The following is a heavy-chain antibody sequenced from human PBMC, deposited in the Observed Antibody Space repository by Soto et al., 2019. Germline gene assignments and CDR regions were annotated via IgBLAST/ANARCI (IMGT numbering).Heavy chain of an antibody. D-gene: IGHD3-10*01. CDR2: IYYNGNI. CDR1: GCSITIGYYY. V-gene: IGHV4-30-4*01. J-gene: IGHJ4*02. CDR3: EREKEGDWFEGKAFES. Sequence: KPSSSXSLTCTVAGCSITIGYYYLSWIRQPPGKVLDWIAYIYYNGNICSNPSLKSLLTMSRDTSKNQFSLKLESVTATDTAVHYCEREKEGDWFEGKAFESWGQATLVNVS.